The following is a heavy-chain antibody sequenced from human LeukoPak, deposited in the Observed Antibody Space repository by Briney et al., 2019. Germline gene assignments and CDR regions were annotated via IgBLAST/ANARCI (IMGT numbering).Heavy chain of an antibody. CDR3: ARAPGDYYGSGDY. V-gene: IGHV1-2*02. Sequence: ASVKVSCKASGYTFTDYYMHWVRQAPGQGLEWMGWINPNSGGTNYAQKFQGRVTMTRDTSISTAYMELSRLRSDDTAVYYCARAPGDYYGSGDYWGQGTLVTVSS. J-gene: IGHJ4*02. D-gene: IGHD3-10*01. CDR1: GYTFTDYY. CDR2: INPNSGGT.